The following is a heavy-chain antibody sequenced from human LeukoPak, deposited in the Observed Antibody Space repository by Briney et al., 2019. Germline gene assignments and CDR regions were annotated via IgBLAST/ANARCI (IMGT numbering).Heavy chain of an antibody. CDR3: ARGDYFYSCIDV. J-gene: IGHJ6*03. CDR1: GGSFSGYY. CDR2: INHSGST. V-gene: IGHV4-34*01. Sequence: SETLSLTCAVYGGSFSGYYWSWIRQPPGKGLEWIGEINHSGSTNYNPSLKSRVTISVDTSKNQLSLKLSPVTAADTAVYFCARGDYFYSCIDVWGKGTTVTVSS.